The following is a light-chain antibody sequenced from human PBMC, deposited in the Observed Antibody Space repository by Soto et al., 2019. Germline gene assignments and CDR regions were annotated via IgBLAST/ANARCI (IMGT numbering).Light chain of an antibody. CDR3: QHSYSNPRT. Sequence: DIQVTQSPSSLSASVGGRVTITCRASQSIRSYLNWNQQKPGKAPKLLIYAASSLQSGVPSRFSGSGSGTDFTLTIRSLQAKDLATYYFQHSYSNPRTFRPVTKV. J-gene: IGKJ1*01. V-gene: IGKV1-39*01. CDR1: QSIRSY. CDR2: AAS.